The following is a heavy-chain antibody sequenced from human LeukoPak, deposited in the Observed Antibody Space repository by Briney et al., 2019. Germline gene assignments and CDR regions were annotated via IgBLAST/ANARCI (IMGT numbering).Heavy chain of an antibody. CDR2: ISSSSSYT. CDR1: GFTFSNAW. J-gene: IGHJ6*02. D-gene: IGHD6-19*01. Sequence: GGSLRLSCAASGFTFSNAWMSWIRQAPGKGLEWVSYISSSSSYTNYADSVKGRFTISRDNAKNSLYLQMNSLRAEDTAVYYCARDRIAVATATSYYYYGMDVWGQGTTVTVSS. CDR3: ARDRIAVATATSYYYYGMDV. V-gene: IGHV3-11*06.